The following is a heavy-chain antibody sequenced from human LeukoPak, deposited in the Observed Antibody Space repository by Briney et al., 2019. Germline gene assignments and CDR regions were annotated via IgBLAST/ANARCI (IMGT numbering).Heavy chain of an antibody. D-gene: IGHD3-22*01. V-gene: IGHV4-34*01. Sequence: SETLSLTCAVYGGSFSGYYWSWILQPPGKGLEWIGEINHSGSTNYNPSLKSRVTISVDTSKNQFSLKLSSVTAADTAVYYCARSHYYDSSGSQNNWFDPWGQGTLVTVSS. CDR3: ARSHYYDSSGSQNNWFDP. CDR2: INHSGST. J-gene: IGHJ5*02. CDR1: GGSFSGYY.